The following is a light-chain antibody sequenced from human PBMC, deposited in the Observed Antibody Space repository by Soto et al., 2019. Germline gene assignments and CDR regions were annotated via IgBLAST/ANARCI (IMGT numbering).Light chain of an antibody. CDR3: QQYGHYPPYT. CDR1: QSVSRK. CDR2: GTT. Sequence: EIVMTQSTAPLSVSPGERVTLFCRASQSVSRKFAWYQQKPGPAPRLLIYGTTTRSIAIPARFSRGESGTEFTLTISSLQSEDLGIYYCQQYGHYPPYTFGHGTTLET. V-gene: IGKV3-15*01. J-gene: IGKJ2*01.